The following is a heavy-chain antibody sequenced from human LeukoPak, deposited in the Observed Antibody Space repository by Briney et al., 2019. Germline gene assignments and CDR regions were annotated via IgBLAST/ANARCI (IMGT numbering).Heavy chain of an antibody. J-gene: IGHJ4*02. D-gene: IGHD4-17*01. CDR1: GYTFTGYY. CDR2: SNPNSGGT. CDR3: ARETGTGTTRGQFDY. Sequence: EASVKVSCKASGYTFTGYYMHWVRPAPGQGLERMGWSNPNSGGTNYAQKFQGRVTMTRDTSISTAYMELSRLRSDDTAVYYCARETGTGTTRGQFDYWGQGTLVTVSS. V-gene: IGHV1-2*02.